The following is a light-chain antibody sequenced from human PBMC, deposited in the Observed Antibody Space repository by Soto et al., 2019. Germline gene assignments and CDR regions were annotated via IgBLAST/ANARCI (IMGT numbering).Light chain of an antibody. CDR3: TSFTTNLAFV. CDR2: DVS. J-gene: IGLJ1*01. V-gene: IGLV2-14*03. Sequence: QSARTQPASVSGSPGQSITITWTDSNNDIGADKFVSWYQQHPGEAPKLIIFDVSNRPSRVSHRFSGSKSGNTASLTISRLQPEDESDYYCTSFTTNLAFVFGTGTKVTVL. CDR1: NNDIGADKF.